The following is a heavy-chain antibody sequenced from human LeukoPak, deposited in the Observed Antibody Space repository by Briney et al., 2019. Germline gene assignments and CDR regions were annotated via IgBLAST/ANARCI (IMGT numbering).Heavy chain of an antibody. Sequence: ASVKVSCKTSGYRFTGYYLHWVRQAPGQGLEWMGWMNPKSGATDYARKFQGRVTMTRDTSISTAYMELTRLRSDDTAVYFCARGGDEVAFDYWGQGTLVTVSS. D-gene: IGHD3-16*01. CDR2: MNPKSGAT. J-gene: IGHJ4*02. CDR3: ARGGDEVAFDY. V-gene: IGHV1-2*02. CDR1: GYRFTGYY.